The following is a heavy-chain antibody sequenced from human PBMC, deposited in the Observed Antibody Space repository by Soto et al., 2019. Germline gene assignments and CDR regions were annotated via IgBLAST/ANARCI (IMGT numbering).Heavy chain of an antibody. CDR3: ASLSAVRGVGYYFYGGDV. CDR1: GLTFNNYG. Sequence: QVQLVESGGGVVQPGRSLRLSCAASGLTFNNYGMHWVRQAPGKGLEWVAAISYDGLNKFYIDSVKGGFSITRDNSKSTLSLQMSSLRAEDTAVYYCASLSAVRGVGYYFYGGDVWGQGTTVTVSS. V-gene: IGHV3-30*03. D-gene: IGHD3-10*01. J-gene: IGHJ6*02. CDR2: ISYDGLNK.